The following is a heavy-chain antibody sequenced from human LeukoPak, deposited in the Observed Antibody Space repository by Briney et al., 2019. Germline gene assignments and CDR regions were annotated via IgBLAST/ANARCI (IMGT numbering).Heavy chain of an antibody. CDR2: MNPNRGDT. D-gene: IGHD3-3*01. V-gene: IGHV1-8*01. J-gene: IGHJ6*03. CDR1: GYTFTSYD. Sequence: GASVKVSCKASGYTFTSYDINWVRQATGQGLEWMGWMNPNRGDTGYAQKFQGRVTITRNTSISTAYMELSSLRSEDTAVYYCARGLWGDLWSGDYYYYYMDVWGKGTTVTVSS. CDR3: ARGLWGDLWSGDYYYYYMDV.